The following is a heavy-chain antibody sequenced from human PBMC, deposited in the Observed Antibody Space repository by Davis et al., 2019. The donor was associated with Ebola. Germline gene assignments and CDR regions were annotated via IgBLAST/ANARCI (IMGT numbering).Heavy chain of an antibody. V-gene: IGHV1-8*01. CDR1: GGTFSSFT. CDR2: VSPDTGYT. D-gene: IGHD1/OR15-1a*01. J-gene: IGHJ3*01. CDR3: AKGGGNKLFDAFDL. Sequence: AASVKVSCKASGGTFSSFTISWVRQAAGQGLEWLGWVSPDTGYTGIAENFHGRVTMTRDTSINTAYMELSSLISEDTAIYYCAKGGGNKLFDAFDLWGQGTKVTVSS.